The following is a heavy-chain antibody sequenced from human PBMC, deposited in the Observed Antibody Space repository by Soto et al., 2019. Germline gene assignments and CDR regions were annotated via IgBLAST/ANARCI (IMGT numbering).Heavy chain of an antibody. CDR1: GYTFTSYA. V-gene: IGHV1-3*01. J-gene: IGHJ5*02. Sequence: SVKVSCKASGYTFTSYAMHWGRQAPVQRLEWMGWINAGNGNTKYSQKFQGRVTITRDTSASTAYMELSSLRSEDTAVYHCARALRYYDSSGYYPWGQGTQVTVSS. CDR2: INAGNGNT. CDR3: ARALRYYDSSGYYP. D-gene: IGHD3-22*01.